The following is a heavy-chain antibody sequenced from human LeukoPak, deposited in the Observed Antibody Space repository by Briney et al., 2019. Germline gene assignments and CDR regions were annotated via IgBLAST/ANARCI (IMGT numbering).Heavy chain of an antibody. CDR1: GFTFSSYS. CDR2: ISSSSTYI. V-gene: IGHV3-21*01. CDR3: ARDEGAPNFDY. D-gene: IGHD1-26*01. J-gene: IGHJ4*02. Sequence: GGSLRLSCAASGFTFSSYSMNWVRQAPGKGLEWVSSISSSSTYIYYADSVKGRFTISRDNAKNSLYLQMNSLRADDTAVYYCARDEGAPNFDYWGQGTLVSVSS.